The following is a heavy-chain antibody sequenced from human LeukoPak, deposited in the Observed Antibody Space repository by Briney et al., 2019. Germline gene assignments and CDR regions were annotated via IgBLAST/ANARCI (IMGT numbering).Heavy chain of an antibody. CDR2: ISYDGSNK. J-gene: IGHJ6*03. Sequence: GGSLRLSCAASGFTFSSYAMHWVRQAPGKGLEWVAVISYDGSNKYYADSVKGRFTISRDNSKNTLYLQMNSLRAEDTAMYYCARASRIADYMDVWGKGTTVTVSS. D-gene: IGHD6-13*01. V-gene: IGHV3-30*01. CDR1: GFTFSSYA. CDR3: ARASRIADYMDV.